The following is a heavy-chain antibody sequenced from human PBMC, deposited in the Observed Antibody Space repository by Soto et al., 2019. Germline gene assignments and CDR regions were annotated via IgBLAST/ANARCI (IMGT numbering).Heavy chain of an antibody. CDR2: ISYDGSNK. CDR1: GFTFSSYG. D-gene: IGHD2-15*01. Sequence: QVQLVESGGGVVQPGRSLRLSCAASGFTFSSYGMHWVRQAPGKGLEWVAVISYDGSNKYYADSVKGRFTISRDNSKNTQYMQLSSLRAEETAVYYCAQDRSKVVVAAPFDYWGKGTLVSVSS. J-gene: IGHJ4*02. V-gene: IGHV3-30*18. CDR3: AQDRSKVVVAAPFDY.